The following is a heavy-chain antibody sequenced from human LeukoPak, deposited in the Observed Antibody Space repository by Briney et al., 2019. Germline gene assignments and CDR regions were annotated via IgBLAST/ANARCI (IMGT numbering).Heavy chain of an antibody. Sequence: GGSLRLSCAASGFTFNDYTMTWVRQAPGKGLEWVSSITGDCSYIFYADSVKGRFTISRDNAQNSLFLELNSLRGEDTAVYYCARERNFYYFDYWGQGALVTVSS. V-gene: IGHV3-21*01. CDR1: GFTFNDYT. CDR2: ITGDCSYI. J-gene: IGHJ4*02. D-gene: IGHD3-3*01. CDR3: ARERNFYYFDY.